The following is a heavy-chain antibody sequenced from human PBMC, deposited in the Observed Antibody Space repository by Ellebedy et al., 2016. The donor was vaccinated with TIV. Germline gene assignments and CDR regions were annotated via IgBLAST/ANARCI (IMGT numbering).Heavy chain of an antibody. V-gene: IGHV3-21*01. CDR2: ISTSSSFI. Sequence: GESLKISCAASGFTFSSYNMNWVRQAPGKGLEWVSSISTSSSFIYYADSVKGRFTISRDNAKNSLYLQMNSLRAEDTAVYYCARGGHYGGNTPLDYWGQGTLVTVSS. CDR3: ARGGHYGGNTPLDY. CDR1: GFTFSSYN. D-gene: IGHD4-23*01. J-gene: IGHJ4*02.